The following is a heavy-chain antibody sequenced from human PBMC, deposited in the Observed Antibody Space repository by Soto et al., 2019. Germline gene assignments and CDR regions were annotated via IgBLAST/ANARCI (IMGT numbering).Heavy chain of an antibody. CDR2: IHYSGTT. V-gene: IGHV4-59*01. Sequence: SETLSLTCTVSGTSISSYYWSWIRQPPGKGLEWIANIHYSGTTNYNPSLASRVTLSVDTSKNQFSLKMTSATAADRAMYFCARYNSYAIDYWGRGTLVTVSS. J-gene: IGHJ4*02. CDR3: ARYNSYAIDY. CDR1: GTSISSYY. D-gene: IGHD2-8*01.